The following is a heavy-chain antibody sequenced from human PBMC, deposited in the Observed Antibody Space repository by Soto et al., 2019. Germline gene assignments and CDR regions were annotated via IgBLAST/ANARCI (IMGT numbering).Heavy chain of an antibody. V-gene: IGHV3-15*01. D-gene: IGHD3-16*01. CDR1: GFTFSEAW. J-gene: IGHJ3*02. Sequence: PGGSRRRSWAASGFTFSEAWMSWVRQAPGKGLEWVGRIRIKTDRLTTDYAAPVKGRFTVSRDDSQNTLYLQMNSLKAEDTAVYYCTTGELGLSDAFDIWGQGTMVTVSS. CDR3: TTGELGLSDAFDI. CDR2: IRIKTDRLTT.